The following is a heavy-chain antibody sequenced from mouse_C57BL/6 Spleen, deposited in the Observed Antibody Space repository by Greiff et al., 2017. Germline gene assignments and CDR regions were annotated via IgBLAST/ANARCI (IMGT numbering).Heavy chain of an antibody. J-gene: IGHJ2*01. V-gene: IGHV1-61*01. CDR2: IYPSDSET. CDR3: ARPQLTGRGFVY. CDR1: GYTFTSYW. D-gene: IGHD4-1*01. Sequence: QVQLQQPGAELVRPGSSVKLSCKASGYTFTSYWMDWVKQRPGQGLEWIGNIYPSDSETHYNQKFKDKATLTVDKSSSTAYMQLSSLTSEDSAVYYCARPQLTGRGFVYWGQGTTLTVSS.